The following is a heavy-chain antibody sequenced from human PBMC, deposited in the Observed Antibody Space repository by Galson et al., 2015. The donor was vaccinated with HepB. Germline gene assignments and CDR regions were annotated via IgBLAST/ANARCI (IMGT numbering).Heavy chain of an antibody. CDR2: INHSGST. V-gene: IGHV4-34*01. Sequence: ETLSLTCAVYGGSFSGYYWSWIRQPPGKGLEWTGEINHSGSTNYNPSLKSRVTISVDTSKNQFSLKLSSVTAADTAVYYCARDRLQAADRAVRTRIYYYYYYMDVWGKGTTVTVSS. CDR1: GGSFSGYY. J-gene: IGHJ6*03. D-gene: IGHD5-24*01. CDR3: ARDRLQAADRAVRTRIYYYYYYMDV.